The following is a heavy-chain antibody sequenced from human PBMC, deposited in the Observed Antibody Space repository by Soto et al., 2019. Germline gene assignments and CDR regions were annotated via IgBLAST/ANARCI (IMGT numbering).Heavy chain of an antibody. Sequence: QVQLVQSGAEVKKPGSSVKVSCKASGGTFSSYAISWVRQAPGQGLEWMGGIIPIFGTANYAHKFQGRVTITADESTSTAYMELSSLRSEDTAVYYCARDCGAAVATHWYFDLWGRGTLVTVSS. CDR1: GGTFSSYA. V-gene: IGHV1-69*01. CDR2: IIPIFGTA. CDR3: ARDCGAAVATHWYFDL. D-gene: IGHD2-21*01. J-gene: IGHJ2*01.